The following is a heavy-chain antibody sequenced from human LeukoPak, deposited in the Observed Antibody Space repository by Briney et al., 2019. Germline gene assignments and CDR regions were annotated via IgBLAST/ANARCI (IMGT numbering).Heavy chain of an antibody. J-gene: IGHJ6*03. Sequence: GGSLRLSCAASGFTFSSYAMSWVRQAPGKGLEWVSAISGSGGSTYYADSVKGRFTISRDNSKNTLYLQMNSLRAEDTAVYYCAKEGRRYCSSTSCYTPEYYYMDVWGKGTTVTVSS. CDR3: AKEGRRYCSSTSCYTPEYYYMDV. D-gene: IGHD2-2*02. V-gene: IGHV3-23*01. CDR1: GFTFSSYA. CDR2: ISGSGGST.